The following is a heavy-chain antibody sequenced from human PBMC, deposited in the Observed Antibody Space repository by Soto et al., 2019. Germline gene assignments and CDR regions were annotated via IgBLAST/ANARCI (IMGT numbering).Heavy chain of an antibody. CDR1: GFTFSNHA. D-gene: IGHD3-10*01. J-gene: IGHJ5*02. Sequence: EVQLLESVGGLVQPGGSLRLSCAASGFTFSNHAMSWVRQAPGKGLEWVSAISGNDISTYYADSVRGRFTISRDNSKNTLYLQMNRLRADDTAVYYCARDAIAMVRGTNNWFDPWGQGTLVTVST. V-gene: IGHV3-23*01. CDR2: ISGNDIST. CDR3: ARDAIAMVRGTNNWFDP.